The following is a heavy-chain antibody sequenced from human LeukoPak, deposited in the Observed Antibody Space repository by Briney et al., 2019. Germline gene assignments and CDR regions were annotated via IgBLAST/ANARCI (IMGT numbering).Heavy chain of an antibody. CDR1: GLTFSSYW. CDR3: ARDRWFGELSRAFDI. D-gene: IGHD3-10*01. Sequence: GGSLRLSCAASGLTFSSYWMSWVRQAPGKGLEWVSSISSSSSYIYYADSVKGRFTISRDNAKNSLYLQMNSLRAEDTAVYYCARDRWFGELSRAFDIWGQGTMVTVSS. CDR2: ISSSSSYI. J-gene: IGHJ3*02. V-gene: IGHV3-21*01.